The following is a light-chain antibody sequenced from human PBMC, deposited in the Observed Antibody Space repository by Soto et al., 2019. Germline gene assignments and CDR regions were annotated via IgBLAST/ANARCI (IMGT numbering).Light chain of an antibody. CDR1: QCISNY. J-gene: IGKJ2*01. CDR3: QKYNSAQYT. V-gene: IGKV1-27*01. CDR2: AAS. Sequence: DIQMTQSPSSLSASVGDRVTITCRASQCISNYLAWYQQKPGKVHKLLIYAASTLQSGVPSRFSGSGSVTDFTLTISILQPEDVATYYCQKYNSAQYTFGQGTKLEIK.